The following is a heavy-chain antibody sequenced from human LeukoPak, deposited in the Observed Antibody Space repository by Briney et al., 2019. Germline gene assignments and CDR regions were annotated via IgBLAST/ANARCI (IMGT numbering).Heavy chain of an antibody. CDR1: GFIFSNYT. D-gene: IGHD5-12*01. CDR3: ARDHYRWLRSFDY. Sequence: GGSLRLSCAASGFIFSNYTMTWVRQAPGKGLEWVAVISYDGSNKYYADSVKGRFTISRDNSKNTLYLQMNSLRAEDTAVYYCARDHYRWLRSFDYWGQGTLVTVSS. V-gene: IGHV3-30-3*01. CDR2: ISYDGSNK. J-gene: IGHJ4*02.